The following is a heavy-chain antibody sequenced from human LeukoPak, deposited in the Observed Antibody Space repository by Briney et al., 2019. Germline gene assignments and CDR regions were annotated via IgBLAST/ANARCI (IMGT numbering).Heavy chain of an antibody. V-gene: IGHV1-3*01. Sequence: ASVNVSCKTSGYTFTSYAMHWVRQAPGQRLEWMGWLNVGNGNTKYSQKFQGRVTITRDTSANTAYMELSSLRSQDTAVYYCARGEHIAAPGERFDYWGQGTLVTVSS. CDR3: ARGEHIAAPGERFDY. J-gene: IGHJ4*02. CDR2: LNVGNGNT. CDR1: GYTFTSYA. D-gene: IGHD6-13*01.